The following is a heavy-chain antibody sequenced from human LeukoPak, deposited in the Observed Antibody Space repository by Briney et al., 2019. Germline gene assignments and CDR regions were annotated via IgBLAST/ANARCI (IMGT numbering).Heavy chain of an antibody. CDR3: ARVGMWIGLSLEL. CDR2: ISAYNGET. D-gene: IGHD5-12*01. CDR1: GYTFRSYG. V-gene: IGHV1-18*01. Sequence: ASVKVSCKASGYTFRSYGLSWVRQAPGQGLEWLGWISAYNGETRYEQNFQGRVTLTTDTSTTTAYMELRSLRSDDTAVYYCARVGMWIGLSLELWGRGTLVTVSS. J-gene: IGHJ2*01.